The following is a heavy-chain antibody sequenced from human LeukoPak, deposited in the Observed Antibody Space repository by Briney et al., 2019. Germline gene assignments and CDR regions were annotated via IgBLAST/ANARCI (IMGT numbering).Heavy chain of an antibody. D-gene: IGHD3-22*01. CDR3: ARDVIPYYYDSSGYYNTGFDY. CDR1: GYTFTSYG. Sequence: GASVKVSCKASGYTFTSYGISWVRQAPGQGLEWMGWISAYNGNTNYAQKLQGRVTMTTDTSTSTAYMELRSLRSGDTAVYYCARDVIPYYYDSSGYYNTGFDYWGQGTLVTVSS. J-gene: IGHJ4*02. CDR2: ISAYNGNT. V-gene: IGHV1-18*01.